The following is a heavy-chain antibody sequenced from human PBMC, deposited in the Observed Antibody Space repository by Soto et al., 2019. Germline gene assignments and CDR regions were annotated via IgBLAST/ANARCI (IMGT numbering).Heavy chain of an antibody. CDR2: IYWDDDK. J-gene: IGHJ4*02. D-gene: IGHD3-3*01. CDR3: AHRPPLSATYYDFWSGYSILDYFDY. V-gene: IGHV2-5*02. Sequence: QITLKESGPTLVKPTQTLTLTCTFSGFSLSTSGVGVGWIRQPPGKALEWLALIYWDDDKRYSPSLKSRLTITKKTSKNQVVLTMTNLDPVDTATYYCAHRPPLSATYYDFWSGYSILDYFDYWGQGTLVTVSS. CDR1: GFSLSTSGVG.